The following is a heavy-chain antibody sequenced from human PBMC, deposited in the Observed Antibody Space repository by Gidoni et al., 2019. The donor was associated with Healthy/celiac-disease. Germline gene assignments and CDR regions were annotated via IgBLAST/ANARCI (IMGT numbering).Heavy chain of an antibody. V-gene: IGHV1-2*02. CDR3: ARGRSGGSYYGWFDP. CDR1: GYTFTGYY. Sequence: QVQLVQSGAEVKKPGASVKVSCKASGYTFTGYYMHWVRQAPGQGLEWMGWINPNSGGTNYAQKFQGRVTMTRDTSNSTAYMELSRLRSDDTAVYYCARGRSGGSYYGWFDPWGQGTLVTVSS. J-gene: IGHJ5*02. D-gene: IGHD1-26*01. CDR2: INPNSGGT.